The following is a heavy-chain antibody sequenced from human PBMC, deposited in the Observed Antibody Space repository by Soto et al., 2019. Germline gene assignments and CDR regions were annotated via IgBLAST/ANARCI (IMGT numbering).Heavy chain of an antibody. CDR3: TRAYDSSPPDY. Sequence: PVGSLRLSCTASAFNFADYAMNWVRQVPGKGLEWVGFIRAKAHGGTTDYAASVKGRFTISRDDSKSIAYLQMNSLKTEDTALYYCTRAYDSSPPDYWGQGTRVTVSS. D-gene: IGHD3-22*01. CDR2: IRAKAHGGTT. CDR1: AFNFADYA. V-gene: IGHV3-49*04. J-gene: IGHJ4*02.